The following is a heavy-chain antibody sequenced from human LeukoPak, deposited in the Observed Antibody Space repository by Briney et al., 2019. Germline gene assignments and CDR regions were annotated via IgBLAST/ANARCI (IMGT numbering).Heavy chain of an antibody. J-gene: IGHJ5*02. Sequence: GRSLRLSCAASGFTFSSYGMHWVRQAPGKGLEWVGRIKSKTDGGTTDYAAPVKGRFTISRDDSKNTLYLQMNSLKTEDTAVYYCEPLNWFDPWGQGTLVTVSS. CDR2: IKSKTDGGTT. V-gene: IGHV3-15*01. D-gene: IGHD1-14*01. CDR1: GFTFSSYG. CDR3: EPLNWFDP.